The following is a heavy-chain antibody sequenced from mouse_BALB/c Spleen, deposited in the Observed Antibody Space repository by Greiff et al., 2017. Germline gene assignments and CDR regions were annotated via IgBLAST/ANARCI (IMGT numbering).Heavy chain of an antibody. Sequence: EVHLVESGGGLVQPGGSLKLSCAASGFTFSSYGMSWVRQTPDKRLELVATINSNGGSTYYPDSVKGRFTISRDNAKNTLYLQMSSLKSEDTAMYYCAREDYYGNYGYWGQGTTLTVSS. CDR2: INSNGGST. CDR1: GFTFSSYG. V-gene: IGHV5-6-3*01. CDR3: AREDYYGNYGY. D-gene: IGHD2-1*01. J-gene: IGHJ2*01.